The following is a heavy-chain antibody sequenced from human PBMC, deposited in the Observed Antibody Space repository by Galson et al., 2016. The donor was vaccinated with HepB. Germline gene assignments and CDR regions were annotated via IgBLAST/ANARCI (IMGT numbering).Heavy chain of an antibody. Sequence: SVKVSCKAPGYIFTTYAVHWVRQAPGQGLEWMGWINTNTGDPNYAQGFTGRFVFSLDTSVSTAYLQISSLKAADTAVYYCARDSGSWSGDVFTIWGQGTMVTVSS. CDR3: ARDSGSWSGDVFTI. D-gene: IGHD3-10*01. CDR2: INTNTGDP. V-gene: IGHV7-4-1*02. CDR1: GYIFTTYA. J-gene: IGHJ3*02.